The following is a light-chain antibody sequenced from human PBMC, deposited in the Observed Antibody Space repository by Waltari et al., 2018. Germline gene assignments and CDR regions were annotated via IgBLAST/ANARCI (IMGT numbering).Light chain of an antibody. CDR1: DSNVGNDY. V-gene: IGLV1-51*01. J-gene: IGLJ1*01. Sequence: QSVLTQPPSVSAAPGQKVTISCSGSDSNVGNDYVSWYQQLPGRAPKLLIYDNVNRPAGIPARFSGSKSGTSATLAITGLQTGDEADYFCGTWDSSLSAGVFGTGTKVTV. CDR3: GTWDSSLSAGV. CDR2: DNV.